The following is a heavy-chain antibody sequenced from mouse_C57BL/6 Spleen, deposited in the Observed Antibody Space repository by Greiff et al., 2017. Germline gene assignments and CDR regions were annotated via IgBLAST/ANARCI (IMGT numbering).Heavy chain of an antibody. CDR1: GYTFTSYW. D-gene: IGHD1-1*01. Sequence: QVQLQQPGAELVKPGASVKLSCKASGYTFTSYWMHWVKQRPGQGLEWIGMIHPNSGSTNYNEKFKSKATLTVAKSSSTAYMQLSSLTSEDSAVYYCARGHYERGLDYWGQGTTLSVAS. CDR2: IHPNSGST. CDR3: ARGHYERGLDY. J-gene: IGHJ2*01. V-gene: IGHV1-64*01.